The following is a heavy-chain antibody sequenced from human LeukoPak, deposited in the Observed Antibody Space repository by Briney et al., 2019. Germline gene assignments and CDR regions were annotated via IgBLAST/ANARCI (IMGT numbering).Heavy chain of an antibody. D-gene: IGHD3-22*01. Sequence: SETLSLTCTVSGGSISSYYWGWIRQPPGKGLEWIGSIYYSGSTYYNPSLKSRVTISVDTSKNQFSLKLSSVTAADTAMYYCARSYNTYYYDSSGYYRLDYWGQGTLVTVSS. V-gene: IGHV4-39*01. J-gene: IGHJ4*02. CDR2: IYYSGST. CDR3: ARSYNTYYYDSSGYYRLDY. CDR1: GGSISSYY.